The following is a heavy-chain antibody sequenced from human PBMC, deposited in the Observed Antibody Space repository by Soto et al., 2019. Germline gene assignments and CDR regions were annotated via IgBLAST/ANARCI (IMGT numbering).Heavy chain of an antibody. CDR3: ARLMGTSFDL. CDR2: ARIKANSNTT. Sequence: GGSLRLSCAASGFTFSDHHMDWVRQAPGKGLEWVCRARIKANSNTTAYAATVKGRFTISSDDSKNSLSLQMNSLKTEDTAVYFCARLMGTSFDLWGQGTLVTVSS. CDR1: GFTFSDHH. J-gene: IGHJ4*02. D-gene: IGHD2-8*01. V-gene: IGHV3-72*01.